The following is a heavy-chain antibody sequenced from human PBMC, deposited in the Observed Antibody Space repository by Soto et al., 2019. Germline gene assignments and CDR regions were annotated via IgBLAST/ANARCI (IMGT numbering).Heavy chain of an antibody. Sequence: SETLSLTCTVSGGSISSGDYYWSWIRQPPGKGLEWIGYIYYSGSTYYNPSLKSRVTISVDTSKNQFSLKLSSVTAADTAVYYCARDGCSGGSCYLAGMDVWGQGTTVTVSS. CDR2: IYYSGST. CDR3: ARDGCSGGSCYLAGMDV. D-gene: IGHD2-15*01. CDR1: GGSISSGDYY. J-gene: IGHJ6*02. V-gene: IGHV4-30-4*01.